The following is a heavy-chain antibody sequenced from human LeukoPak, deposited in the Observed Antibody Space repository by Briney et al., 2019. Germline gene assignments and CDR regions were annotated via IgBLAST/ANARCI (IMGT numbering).Heavy chain of an antibody. D-gene: IGHD6-19*01. J-gene: IGHJ3*02. CDR1: GGTFSSYA. CDR2: IIPIFGTA. CDR3: AGAPMGQWDAFDI. V-gene: IGHV1-69*05. Sequence: ASVKVSCKASGGTFSSYAISWVRQAPGQGLEWMGGIIPIFGTANYAQKFQGRVTITTDESTSTAYMELSSLRSEDTAVYYCAGAPMGQWDAFDIWGQGTMVTVSS.